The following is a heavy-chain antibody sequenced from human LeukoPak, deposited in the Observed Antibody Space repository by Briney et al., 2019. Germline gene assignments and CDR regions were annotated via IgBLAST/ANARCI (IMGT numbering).Heavy chain of an antibody. J-gene: IGHJ4*02. D-gene: IGHD2-2*01. CDR1: GYSFTSYW. CDR2: IYPGDSDT. V-gene: IGHV5-51*01. CDR3: ARHLGCSSTSRYPGGH. Sequence: GESLKISSKASGYSFTSYWIGWARQMPGKGMTWTGIIYPGDSDTRYSPSFQGQVTISADKSISTAYLQWSSLKASDTAMYYCARHLGCSSTSRYPGGHWGQGTLVTVSS.